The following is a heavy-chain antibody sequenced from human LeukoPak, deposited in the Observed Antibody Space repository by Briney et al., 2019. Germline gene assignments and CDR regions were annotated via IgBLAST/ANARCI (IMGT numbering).Heavy chain of an antibody. J-gene: IGHJ4*02. Sequence: GASVKVSCKVSGYTLTELSLHWVRQAPGKGLEWMGGLDPEDGEMIYSQKFQGRVTMTEDTSTDIAYMERSSLRSEDTAVYYCATGRTKWDLLNYWGQGTLVTVSS. D-gene: IGHD1-26*01. CDR1: GYTLTELS. CDR2: LDPEDGEM. V-gene: IGHV1-24*01. CDR3: ATGRTKWDLLNY.